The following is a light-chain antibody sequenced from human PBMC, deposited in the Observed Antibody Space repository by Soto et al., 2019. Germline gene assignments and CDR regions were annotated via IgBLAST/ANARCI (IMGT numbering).Light chain of an antibody. J-gene: IGKJ4*01. CDR1: QGISSY. CDR2: AAS. CDR3: QQLDSYPQT. V-gene: IGKV1-9*01. Sequence: DIQLTQSPSFLSASVGDRVTITCLASQGISSYLAWYQQKPGKAPNLLIYAASTLQSEVPSSFSGSGSGTEFSLTISRLQPEDFATYYFQQLDSYPQTFGGGTKVEIK.